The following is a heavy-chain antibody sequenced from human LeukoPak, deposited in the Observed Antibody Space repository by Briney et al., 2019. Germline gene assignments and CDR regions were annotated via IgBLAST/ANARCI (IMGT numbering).Heavy chain of an antibody. D-gene: IGHD5-18*01. CDR1: GFTFSTYY. CDR3: ARDLGGYSYGSHFDY. Sequence: GGSLRLSCAASGFTFSTYYMNWVRQAPGKGLEWVSSITTSSSYIYYADSVKGRFTISRDNAKNSLYLQMNSLRAEDTAVYYCARDLGGYSYGSHFDYWGQGTLVTVSS. CDR2: ITTSSSYI. V-gene: IGHV3-21*01. J-gene: IGHJ4*02.